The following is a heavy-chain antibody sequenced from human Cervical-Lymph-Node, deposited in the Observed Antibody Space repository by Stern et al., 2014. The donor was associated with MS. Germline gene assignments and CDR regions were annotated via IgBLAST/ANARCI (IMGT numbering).Heavy chain of an antibody. V-gene: IGHV3-13*01. CDR3: ARGGYDSSGYYIFDY. D-gene: IGHD3-22*01. J-gene: IGHJ4*02. CDR1: GFTFSSYD. Sequence: EVQLVASGGGLVQPGGSLRLSCAASGFTFSSYDMHWVRQATGKGLEWVSAIGTAGDTYYPGSVKGRFTISRENAKNSLYLQMNSLRAGDTAVYYCARGGYDSSGYYIFDYWGQGTLVTVSS. CDR2: IGTAGDT.